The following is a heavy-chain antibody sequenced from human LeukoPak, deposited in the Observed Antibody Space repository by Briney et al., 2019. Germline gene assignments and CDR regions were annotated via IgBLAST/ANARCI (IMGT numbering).Heavy chain of an antibody. D-gene: IGHD6-13*01. CDR1: GYTFTGYY. CDR3: ARGRGDSSSWYGPHFDY. V-gene: IGHV1-2*02. CDR2: INPNSGGT. Sequence: AASVKVSCKASGYTFTGYYMHWVRQAPGQGLEWMGWINPNSGGTNYAQKFQGRVTMTRDTSISTAYMELSRLRSDDTAVYYCARGRGDSSSWYGPHFDYWGQGTLVTVSS. J-gene: IGHJ4*02.